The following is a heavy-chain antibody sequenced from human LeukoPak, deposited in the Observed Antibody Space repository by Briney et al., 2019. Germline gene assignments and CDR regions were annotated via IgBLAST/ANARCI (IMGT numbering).Heavy chain of an antibody. CDR1: GFTFSSYA. Sequence: GRSLRLSCAASGFTFSSYAMHWVRQAPGKGLEWVAVISYDGSNKYYADSVKGRFTISRDNSKNTLYLQMNRLRAEDTAVYYCARDPRLRYFDWSPHYYYYRKDVWGQGTTVTGPS. J-gene: IGHJ6*02. CDR3: ARDPRLRYFDWSPHYYYYRKDV. V-gene: IGHV3-30*14. CDR2: ISYDGSNK. D-gene: IGHD3-9*01.